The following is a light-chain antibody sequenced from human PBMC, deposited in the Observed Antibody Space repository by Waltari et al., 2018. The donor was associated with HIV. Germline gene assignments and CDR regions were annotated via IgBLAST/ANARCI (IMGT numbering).Light chain of an antibody. CDR2: EVS. CDR3: SSYTGTSTHVV. J-gene: IGLJ2*01. CDR1: RSDVGGYNY. V-gene: IGLV2-14*01. Sequence: QSDLTQPASVSGSPGQSITIPGTGPRSDVGGYNYVPGYQQHSGKAPKLMIYEVSNRPSGVSNRFSGSKSGNTASLTISGLQAEDEAYYYCSSYTGTSTHVVFGGGTKLTVL.